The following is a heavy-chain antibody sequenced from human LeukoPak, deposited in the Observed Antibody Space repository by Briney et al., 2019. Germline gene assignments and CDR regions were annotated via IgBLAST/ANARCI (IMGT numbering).Heavy chain of an antibody. CDR1: GFTVSSNY. J-gene: IGHJ3*02. CDR3: AKDRGVWAFDI. V-gene: IGHV3-30*18. CDR2: ISYDGSNK. Sequence: PGGSLRLSCAASGFTVSSNYMNWVRQAPGKALEWVAVISYDGSNKDYADSVKGRFTISRDNSKNTLDLQMNSLRAEDTAVYYCAKDRGVWAFDIWGQGTMVTVSS. D-gene: IGHD3-10*01.